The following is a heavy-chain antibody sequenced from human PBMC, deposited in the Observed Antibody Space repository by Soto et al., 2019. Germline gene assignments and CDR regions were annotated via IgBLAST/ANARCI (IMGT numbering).Heavy chain of an antibody. CDR3: ARHSTRYRKSLDY. J-gene: IGHJ4*02. D-gene: IGHD6-13*01. CDR1: GGSISSYY. Sequence: SETLSLTCTVSGGSISSYYWSWIRQPPGKGLEWIGYIYYSGSTNYNPSLKSRVTISVDTSKNQFSLELSSVTAADTAVYYCARHSTRYRKSLDYWGQGILVTVSS. CDR2: IYYSGST. V-gene: IGHV4-59*08.